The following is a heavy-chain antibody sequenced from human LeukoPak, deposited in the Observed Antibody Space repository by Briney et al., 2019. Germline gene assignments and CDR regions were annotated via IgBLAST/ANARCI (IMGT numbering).Heavy chain of an antibody. Sequence: GGSLRLSCAASGFTFSTYSMNWVRQVPGKGLEWVAVIWYDGSNKYYADSVKGRFTISRDNSRNTLYLQMNSLRAEDTAVYYCARKPLSYSDYEVDYWGQGTLVTVSS. J-gene: IGHJ4*02. CDR1: GFTFSTYS. V-gene: IGHV3-33*08. CDR3: ARKPLSYSDYEVDY. CDR2: IWYDGSNK. D-gene: IGHD4-11*01.